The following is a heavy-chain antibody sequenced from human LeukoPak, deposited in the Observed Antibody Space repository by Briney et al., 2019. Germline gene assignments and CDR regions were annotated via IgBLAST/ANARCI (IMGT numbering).Heavy chain of an antibody. CDR1: GYSISSGYY. D-gene: IGHD1-26*01. CDR3: AREGRSKMGNWFDP. V-gene: IGHV4-38-2*02. J-gene: IGHJ5*02. Sequence: SETLSLTCTVSGYSISSGYYWGWIRQPPGKGLEWIGSIYHSGSTYYNPSLKSRVTISVDTSKNQFSLKLSSVTAADTAVYYCAREGRSKMGNWFDPWGQGTLVTVSS. CDR2: IYHSGST.